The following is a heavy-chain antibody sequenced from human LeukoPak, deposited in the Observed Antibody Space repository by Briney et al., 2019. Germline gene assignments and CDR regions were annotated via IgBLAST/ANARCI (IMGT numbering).Heavy chain of an antibody. CDR3: ARDAGRGDY. CDR2: ISSSSSYI. V-gene: IGHV3-21*01. D-gene: IGHD3-16*01. J-gene: IGHJ4*02. CDR1: GFTFSSYS. Sequence: GGSLRLSCAASGFTFSSYSMNWVRQAPGKGLEWVSSISSSSSYIYHADSVKGRFTTPRDNAKNSLYLQMNSLRAEDTAVYYCARDAGRGDYWGQGALVTVSS.